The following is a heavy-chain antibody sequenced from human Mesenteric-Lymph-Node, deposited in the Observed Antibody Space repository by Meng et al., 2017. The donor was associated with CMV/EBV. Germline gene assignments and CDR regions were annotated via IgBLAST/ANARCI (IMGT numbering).Heavy chain of an antibody. CDR1: WLSPSTTGAG. J-gene: IGHJ4*02. V-gene: IGHV2-5*01. Sequence: TFAWLSPSTTGAGVAWLLQLPRKPLEWLAPIYWNDDKRYRPSLKSRLTITKDTSKNQVVLTMTNMDPVDTATYYCAHLPFRGYADYWGQGTLVTGSS. D-gene: IGHD5-12*01. CDR2: IYWNDDK. CDR3: AHLPFRGYADY.